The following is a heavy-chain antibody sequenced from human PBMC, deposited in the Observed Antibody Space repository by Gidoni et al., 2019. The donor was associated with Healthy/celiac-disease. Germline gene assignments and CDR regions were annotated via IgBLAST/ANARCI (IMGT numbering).Heavy chain of an antibody. D-gene: IGHD2-2*01. V-gene: IGHV3-30*18. CDR2: ISYDGSNK. J-gene: IGHJ5*02. CDR1: GFTFSSYG. CDR3: AKDHPRYQLRNWFDP. Sequence: QVQLVASGGGVVQPGRSLRLSCAASGFTFSSYGMHWVRQAPGKGLEWVAVISYDGSNKYYADSVKGRFTISRDNSKNTLYLQMNSLRAEDTAVYYCAKDHPRYQLRNWFDPWGQGTLVTVSS.